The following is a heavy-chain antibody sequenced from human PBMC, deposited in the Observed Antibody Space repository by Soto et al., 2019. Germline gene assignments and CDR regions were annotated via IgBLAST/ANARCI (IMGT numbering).Heavy chain of an antibody. D-gene: IGHD3-22*01. V-gene: IGHV3-7*04. CDR2: IQPDGSEK. J-gene: IGHJ4*02. Sequence: LRLSCAASGFTFTNDWMSWVRQAPGKGLEWVANIQPDGSEKYYVDSVKGRFTISRDNAKKSLYLQMNSLRAEDTALYYCARGAYYYDISGSRPFDYWGQGTLVAVSS. CDR1: GFTFTNDW. CDR3: ARGAYYYDISGSRPFDY.